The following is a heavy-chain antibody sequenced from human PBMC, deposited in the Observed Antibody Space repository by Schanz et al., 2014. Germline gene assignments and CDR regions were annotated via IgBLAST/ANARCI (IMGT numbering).Heavy chain of an antibody. CDR2: INPSGGST. D-gene: IGHD4-17*01. J-gene: IGHJ6*02. CDR3: ARNYGGHSEESDRYGMDV. CDR1: GYTFTRYY. Sequence: QVQLVQSGAEVKKPGASVKVSCKASGYTFTRYYIHWVRQAPGQGLEWMGIINPSGGSTTYAQKFQGGGTMTSDTSTSTVYMELSSLRSEDTAVYYCARNYGGHSEESDRYGMDVWGQGTTVTVSS. V-gene: IGHV1-46*01.